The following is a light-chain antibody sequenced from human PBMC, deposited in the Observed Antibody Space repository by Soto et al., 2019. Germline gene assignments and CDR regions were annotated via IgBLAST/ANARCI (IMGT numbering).Light chain of an antibody. CDR3: SSYAGSNIWV. V-gene: IGLV2-8*01. CDR1: SSDVGNYNY. J-gene: IGLJ1*01. Sequence: QSALTQPPSASGSPGQSVTISCTGTSSDVGNYNYVSWYQQHPGKAPKVMIYEVSERPSGVPDRFSGSKSGNTASLTVSGLQAEDEADYYCSSYAGSNIWVFGTGTKLTVL. CDR2: EVS.